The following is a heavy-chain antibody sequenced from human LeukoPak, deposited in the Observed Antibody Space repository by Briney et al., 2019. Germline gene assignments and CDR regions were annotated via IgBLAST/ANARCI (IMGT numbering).Heavy chain of an antibody. CDR2: IKPDGSET. V-gene: IGHV3-7*03. Sequence: GGSLRLSCGASGFSFSDSWMSWVRQPPGKGPEWVASIKPDGSETYTVDAVQGRFIISRDNTKNSLYLQMNSLRAEDTAVYYCATSKYDFWSGYSFDYWGQGTLVTVSS. J-gene: IGHJ4*02. CDR3: ATSKYDFWSGYSFDY. CDR1: GFSFSDSW. D-gene: IGHD3-3*01.